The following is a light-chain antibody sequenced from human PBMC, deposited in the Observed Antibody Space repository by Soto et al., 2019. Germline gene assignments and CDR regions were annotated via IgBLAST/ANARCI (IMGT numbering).Light chain of an antibody. CDR3: QQSYSTPFT. V-gene: IGKV1-39*01. Sequence: IQMTQSPSSLSASVGDRATITCRASQSISSYLNWYQQKPGKPPKILIYSASSSQSGVPSRISGSGSGTDFTLTISSLQPEDFATYYCQQSYSTPFTFGQGTRLEIK. CDR1: QSISSY. CDR2: SAS. J-gene: IGKJ5*01.